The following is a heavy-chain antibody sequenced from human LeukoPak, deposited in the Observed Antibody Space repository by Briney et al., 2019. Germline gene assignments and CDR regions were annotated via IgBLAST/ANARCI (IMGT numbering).Heavy chain of an antibody. CDR3: ARSRYCSGGSCYSWFDP. Sequence: ASVKASCKASGYTFTSYDINWVRQATGQGLEWMGRMNPNSGNTGYAQKFQGRVTMTRNTSISTAYMELSSLRSEDTAVYYCARSRYCSGGSCYSWFDPWGQGTLVTVSS. CDR1: GYTFTSYD. CDR2: MNPNSGNT. V-gene: IGHV1-8*01. J-gene: IGHJ5*02. D-gene: IGHD2-15*01.